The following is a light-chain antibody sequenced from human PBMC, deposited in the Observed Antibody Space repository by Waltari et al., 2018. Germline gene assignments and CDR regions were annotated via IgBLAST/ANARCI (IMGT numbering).Light chain of an antibody. V-gene: IGKV3-20*01. Sequence: EIVLTQSPGTLSLSPGERASLSCRASQSLSNNYVAWYQHKPGQAPRLIIFDASRRATGIPDRFSGSGSGTDFTLTISSLEPEDFAVYYCQKYGSTPRPFGGGTKVEIK. J-gene: IGKJ4*01. CDR1: QSLSNNY. CDR2: DAS. CDR3: QKYGSTPRP.